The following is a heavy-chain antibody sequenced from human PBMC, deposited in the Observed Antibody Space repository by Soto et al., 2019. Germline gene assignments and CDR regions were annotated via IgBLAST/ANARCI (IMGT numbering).Heavy chain of an antibody. CDR2: INPNSGGT. Sequence: ASVKVSCKASGDTFTGYYMHWVRQAPGQGLEWMGWINPNSGGTNYAQKFQGWVTMTRDTSISTAYMELSRLRSDDTAVYYCARDLGGYSGYEQNWFDPWGQGALVTVSS. CDR1: GDTFTGYY. V-gene: IGHV1-2*04. D-gene: IGHD5-12*01. CDR3: ARDLGGYSGYEQNWFDP. J-gene: IGHJ5*02.